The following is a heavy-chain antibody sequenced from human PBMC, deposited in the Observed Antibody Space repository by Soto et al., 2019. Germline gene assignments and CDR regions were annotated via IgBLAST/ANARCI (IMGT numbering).Heavy chain of an antibody. V-gene: IGHV4-31*03. CDR1: GDSISSGGYY. D-gene: IGHD1-20*01. Sequence: QVHLQESGPGLVEPSQTLSLTCTVSGDSISSGGYYWNWIRQHPERGLEWIGYVHSSGRIYYNSSLKSGVTISFAASENQFSLNVRSVTAADAAVYYCARDRISGIVPVGRDVGGQGTTVPFSS. CDR2: VHSSGRI. CDR3: ARDRISGIVPVGRDV. J-gene: IGHJ6*02.